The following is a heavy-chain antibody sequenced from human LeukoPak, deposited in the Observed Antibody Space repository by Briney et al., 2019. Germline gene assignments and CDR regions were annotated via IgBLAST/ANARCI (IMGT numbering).Heavy chain of an antibody. D-gene: IGHD6-19*01. CDR1: GYSFTSYW. Sequence: GESLKISCKGSGYSFTSYWIGWVRQMPGKGLECMGIIYPGDSDTRYSPSFQGQVTISADKSISTAYLQWSSLKASDTAIYYCAGLVAVAGMFHFDYWGQGTLVTVSS. CDR2: IYPGDSDT. V-gene: IGHV5-51*01. J-gene: IGHJ4*02. CDR3: AGLVAVAGMFHFDY.